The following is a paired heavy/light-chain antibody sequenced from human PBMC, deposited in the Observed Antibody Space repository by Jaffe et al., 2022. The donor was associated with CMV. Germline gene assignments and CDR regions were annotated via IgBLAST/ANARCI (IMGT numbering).Light chain of an antibody. V-gene: IGKV4-1*01. J-gene: IGKJ1*01. CDR3: QHYFGDRWT. Sequence: DIVMTQSPDSLAVSLGERATINCKSSQSVFFSSNRKNYIAWHQQKPGQPPKLLIYWASTRESGVPDRFSGSGSGTDFTLTISSLQAEDVAVYYCQHYFGDRWTFGQGTKVEIK. CDR1: QSVFFSSNRKNY. CDR2: WAS.
Heavy chain of an antibody. CDR2: MNEDGSEE. J-gene: IGHJ6*04. Sequence: EVQLVESGGGLVQPGGSLRLSCTASGFTFSNYWMSWVRQPLGKGLEWVASMNEDGSEEKLLDSMKGRFAISRDNAKNSLYLQMSSLRVEDTAIYYCARRGFMDVWGKGIAVTVSP. D-gene: IGHD1-26*01. CDR3: ARRGFMDV. CDR1: GFTFSNYW. V-gene: IGHV3-7*03.